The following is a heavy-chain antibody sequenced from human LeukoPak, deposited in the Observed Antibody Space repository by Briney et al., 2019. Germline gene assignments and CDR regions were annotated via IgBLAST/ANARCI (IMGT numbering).Heavy chain of an antibody. CDR2: IRRGTNSYTT. Sequence: QAGGSLRLSCAASGFTFSDYILDWVRQAPGKGLEWVGRIRRGTNSYTTEYAAAVKGRFIISRDDSKNSLYLHMNSLKTEDTAVYHCTRDGGEGGNSAFDIWGQGTMATVSS. CDR1: GFTFSDYI. V-gene: IGHV3-72*01. D-gene: IGHD3-16*01. J-gene: IGHJ3*02. CDR3: TRDGGEGGNSAFDI.